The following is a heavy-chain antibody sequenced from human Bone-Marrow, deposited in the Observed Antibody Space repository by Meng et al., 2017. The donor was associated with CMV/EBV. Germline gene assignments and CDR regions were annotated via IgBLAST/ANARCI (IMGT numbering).Heavy chain of an antibody. J-gene: IGHJ4*02. CDR3: ARDRVYSSGWSDY. CDR2: IKQDGSEK. Sequence: GESLKISCAASGFTFSSYWMSWVRQAPGKGLEWVANIKQDGSEKYYVDSVKGRFTISRDNAKNSLYLQMNSLRAEDTAVYYCARDRVYSSGWSDYWGQGTLVTVSS. CDR1: GFTFSSYW. D-gene: IGHD6-19*01. V-gene: IGHV3-7*01.